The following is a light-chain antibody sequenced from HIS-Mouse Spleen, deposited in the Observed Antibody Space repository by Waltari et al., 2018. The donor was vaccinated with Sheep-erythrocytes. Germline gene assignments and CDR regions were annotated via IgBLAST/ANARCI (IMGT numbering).Light chain of an antibody. CDR1: KLGDKY. Sequence: SYELTQPPSVSVSPGQTASITSSGDKLGDKYACWYQQKPGQSPVLVIDQDSKRPSGIPERFSGSNSGNTATLTISGTQAMDEADYYCQAWDSSTEVFGGGTKLTVL. J-gene: IGLJ2*01. V-gene: IGLV3-1*01. CDR3: QAWDSSTEV. CDR2: QDS.